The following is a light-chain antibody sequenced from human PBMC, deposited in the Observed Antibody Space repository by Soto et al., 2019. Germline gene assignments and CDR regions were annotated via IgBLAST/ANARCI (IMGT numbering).Light chain of an antibody. CDR1: QSVSSSY. CDR2: GAS. J-gene: IGKJ5*01. Sequence: EIVLTQSPGTLSLSPGERATLSCRASQSVSSSYLAWYQQKPGQAPRLLIYGASSRDTGIPDRFSGSGSGTDFSLTISILEPEDFAVYYCQQYGSSPITFGQGTRLDIK. CDR3: QQYGSSPIT. V-gene: IGKV3-20*01.